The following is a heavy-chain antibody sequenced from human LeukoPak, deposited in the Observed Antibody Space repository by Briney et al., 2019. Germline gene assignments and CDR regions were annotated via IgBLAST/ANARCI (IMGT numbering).Heavy chain of an antibody. Sequence: SETLSLTCAVSGGSISSYYWSWIRQPPGKGLEWIGYIYYSGSTNYNPSLKSRVTISVDTSKTQFYLKLSSGTAADTAVYYCARARRGGHEPHIDYWGQGTLVTVSS. J-gene: IGHJ4*02. V-gene: IGHV4-59*08. CDR1: GGSISSYY. CDR2: IYYSGST. D-gene: IGHD5-12*01. CDR3: ARARRGGHEPHIDY.